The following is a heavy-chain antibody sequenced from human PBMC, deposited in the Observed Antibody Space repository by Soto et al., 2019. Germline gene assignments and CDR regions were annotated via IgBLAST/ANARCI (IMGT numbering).Heavy chain of an antibody. CDR2: ITGSGAGT. CDR3: ARDPNGDYIGAFDI. D-gene: IGHD4-17*01. V-gene: IGHV3-23*01. Sequence: EVQLLESGGDLVQPGGSLRLSCAASRFTFSTMAMPWVRRAPGKGLEWVASITGSGAGTSYADSVKGRFTVSRDNSKNTLYLHMSNLRVEDTAVYYCARDPNGDYIGAFDIWGQLTMVTVSS. CDR1: RFTFSTMA. J-gene: IGHJ3*02.